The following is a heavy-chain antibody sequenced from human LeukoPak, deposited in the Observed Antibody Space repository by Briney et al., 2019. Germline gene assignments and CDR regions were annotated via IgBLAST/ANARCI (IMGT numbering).Heavy chain of an antibody. CDR3: ARDDNDYYDSSGYYS. CDR2: IYSGGST. V-gene: IGHV3-66*02. D-gene: IGHD3-22*01. CDR1: GFTFSSYA. Sequence: GASLRLSCAASGFTFSSYAMSWVRQAPGKGLEWVSVIYSGGSTYYADSVKGRFTISRDNSKNTLYLQMNSLRAEDTAVYYCARDDNDYYDSSGYYSWGQGTLVTVSS. J-gene: IGHJ4*02.